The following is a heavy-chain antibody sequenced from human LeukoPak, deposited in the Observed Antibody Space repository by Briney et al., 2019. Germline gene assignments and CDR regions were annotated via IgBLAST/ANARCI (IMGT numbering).Heavy chain of an antibody. V-gene: IGHV4-59*08. CDR2: IYNGGSA. CDR3: ARHVRYSYVFFDY. Sequence: SETLSLTCTVSGGSVSTYYWSWIRQPPGKGLEWIGYIYNGGSANCNPSLKSRVAISLDTSKNQFSLKLTSVTATDTAVYYCARHVRYSYVFFDYWGQGTLVTVSS. CDR1: GGSVSTYY. D-gene: IGHD3-16*02. J-gene: IGHJ4*02.